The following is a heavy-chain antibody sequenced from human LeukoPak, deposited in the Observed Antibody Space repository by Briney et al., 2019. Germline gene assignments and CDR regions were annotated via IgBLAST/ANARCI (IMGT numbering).Heavy chain of an antibody. CDR1: GFTFSSYA. D-gene: IGHD6-13*01. J-gene: IGHJ3*02. Sequence: QAGGSLRLSCAASGFTFSSYAMSWVRQAPGKGLEWVSVIYSGGSTYYADSVKGRFTISRDNSKNTLYLQMNSLRAEDTAVYYCARDGSSWGLDAFDIWGQGTMVTVSS. V-gene: IGHV3-53*01. CDR3: ARDGSSWGLDAFDI. CDR2: IYSGGST.